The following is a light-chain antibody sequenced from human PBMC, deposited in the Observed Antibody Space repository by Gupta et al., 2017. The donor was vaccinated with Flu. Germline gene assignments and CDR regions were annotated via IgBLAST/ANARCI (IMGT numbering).Light chain of an antibody. CDR3: ATWDASRSGVV. V-gene: IGLV1-51*01. CDR1: SSNVEYNF. Sequence: KVTISCSGNSSNVEYNFVSWYQQIPGAAPKLLIYDDVDRPSGIPDRFSGSKSGTSATLNITGLQTGDEADYYCATWDASRSGVVFGGGTKLTVL. J-gene: IGLJ2*01. CDR2: DDV.